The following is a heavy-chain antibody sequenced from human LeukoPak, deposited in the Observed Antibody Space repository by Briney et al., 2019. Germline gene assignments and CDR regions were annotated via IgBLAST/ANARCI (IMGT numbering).Heavy chain of an antibody. J-gene: IGHJ4*02. CDR2: IRPVNSDM. D-gene: IGHD4-23*01. CDR1: GYNFNTYW. CDR3: ASRPFETTVVPWDFY. Sequence: GESLQISCKGSGYNFNTYWVAWVRQLPGKGLEWMGIIRPVNSDMRCSPSFQGQVTISADRSINTAYLQWSSLKASDTAMYYCASRPFETTVVPWDFYWGQGTQVTVSS. V-gene: IGHV5-51*01.